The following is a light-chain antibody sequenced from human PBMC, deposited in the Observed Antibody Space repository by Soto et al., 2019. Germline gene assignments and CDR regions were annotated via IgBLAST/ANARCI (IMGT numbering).Light chain of an antibody. CDR2: AAS. V-gene: IGKV1-27*01. CDR3: QKYNSPPALT. J-gene: IGKJ4*01. CDR1: QGISNY. Sequence: DIQVTQSPSSLSASVGDRVTITCRASQGISNYLAWYQQKPGKVPKLLIYAASTLLSGVPSRFSGSGSGTDFTLTISSLQPEDVATYYCQKYNSPPALTFGGGTKVEIK.